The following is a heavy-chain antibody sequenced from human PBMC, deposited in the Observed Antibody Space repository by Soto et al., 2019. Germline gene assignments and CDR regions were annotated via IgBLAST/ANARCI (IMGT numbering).Heavy chain of an antibody. Sequence: QVQLVESGGGVVQPGRSLRLSCAASGFTFTPYGMHWVRQAPGKGLEWVAVISYDGSNKYYADSVKGRFTISRDNSKNTLYLQMNSLRAEDTALYYWAKGARVVAASPPGYRGQGTLVTVGS. V-gene: IGHV3-30*18. CDR2: ISYDGSNK. J-gene: IGHJ4*02. CDR1: GFTFTPYG. CDR3: AKGARVVAASPPGY. D-gene: IGHD2-15*01.